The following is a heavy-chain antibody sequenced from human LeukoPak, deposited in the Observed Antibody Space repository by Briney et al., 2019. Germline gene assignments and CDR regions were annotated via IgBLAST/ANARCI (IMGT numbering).Heavy chain of an antibody. Sequence: SETLSLTCAVYGGSFSGYYWNWIRQPPGRGLEWIGEINHSGTTKYNPSLKSRVTISVDTSKNQFSLKLSSVTAADTAVYYCARHGNIVVIPDTSKAFDIWGQGTMVTVSS. J-gene: IGHJ3*02. V-gene: IGHV4-34*01. CDR3: ARHGNIVVIPDTSKAFDI. CDR1: GGSFSGYY. CDR2: INHSGTT. D-gene: IGHD2-2*01.